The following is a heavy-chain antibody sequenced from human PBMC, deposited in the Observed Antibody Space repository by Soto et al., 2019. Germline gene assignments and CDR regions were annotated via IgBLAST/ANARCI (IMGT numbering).Heavy chain of an antibody. Sequence: ESLKISCKGSGYSCTSYWISWVRQMPGKGLEWMGRIDPSDSYTNYSPSFQGHVTISADKSISTAYLQWSSLKASDTAMYYCASSNGSGSDYYYYGMDVWGQGTTVTVSS. J-gene: IGHJ6*02. D-gene: IGHD3-10*01. CDR2: IDPSDSYT. CDR1: GYSCTSYW. V-gene: IGHV5-10-1*01. CDR3: ASSNGSGSDYYYYGMDV.